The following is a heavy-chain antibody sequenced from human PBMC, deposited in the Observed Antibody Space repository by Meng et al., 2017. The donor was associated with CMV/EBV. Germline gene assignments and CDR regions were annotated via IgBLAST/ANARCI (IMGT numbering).Heavy chain of an antibody. Sequence: GESLKISCAASGFTFSSYSMNWVRQAPGKGLEWVSSISSSSSYIYYADSVKGRFNIYRDNAKNSLYLQMNSLRAEDTAVYYCARGMLGYDFWSGYLEYYYYYGMDVWGQGTTVTVSS. CDR2: ISSSSSYI. J-gene: IGHJ6*02. D-gene: IGHD3-3*01. CDR1: GFTFSSYS. V-gene: IGHV3-21*01. CDR3: ARGMLGYDFWSGYLEYYYYYGMDV.